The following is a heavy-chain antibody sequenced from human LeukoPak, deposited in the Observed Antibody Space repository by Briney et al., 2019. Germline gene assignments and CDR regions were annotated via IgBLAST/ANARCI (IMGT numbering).Heavy chain of an antibody. V-gene: IGHV4-34*01. CDR2: INHSGST. CDR3: ARGGWSRAFDI. CDR1: GGSFSGYY. J-gene: IGHJ3*02. Sequence: PSETLSLTCAVYGGSFSGYYWSWIRQPPGKGLEWIGEINHSGSTNYNPSLKSRVTISVDTSKNQFSLKLSPVTAADTAVYYCARGGWSRAFDIWGQGTMVTVSS. D-gene: IGHD2-15*01.